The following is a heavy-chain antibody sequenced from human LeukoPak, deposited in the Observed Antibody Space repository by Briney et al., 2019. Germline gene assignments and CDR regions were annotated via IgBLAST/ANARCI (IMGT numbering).Heavy chain of an antibody. J-gene: IGHJ3*01. CDR1: TFAFSSYA. V-gene: IGHV3-23*01. Sequence: GGSLRLSCAASTFAFSSYAMTWVRQAPGKGLEWVSSITATGGISYADSVKGRFNISRDNSKSTLYLQMNSLRAEDTAVYYCTKDPNGDYVGAFDFWGQGTMVTVSS. CDR3: TKDPNGDYVGAFDF. CDR2: ITATGGIS. D-gene: IGHD4-17*01.